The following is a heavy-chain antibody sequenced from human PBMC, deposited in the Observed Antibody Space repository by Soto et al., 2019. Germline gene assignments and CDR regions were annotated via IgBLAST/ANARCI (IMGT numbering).Heavy chain of an antibody. V-gene: IGHV4-61*05. Sequence: QLQESGPGLVRPSETLSLTCTVSGASISSMSHYWSWIRQSPGKGLEWIGYMYITGSTNYNPSLNRGLSISLHQSTHQFPLRLCSGSVSDPGVYYGARHAIFGVVTGLDYWGQGSLVTVSP. CDR2: MYITGST. CDR1: GASISSMSHY. D-gene: IGHD3-3*01. J-gene: IGHJ4*02. CDR3: ARHAIFGVVTGLDY.